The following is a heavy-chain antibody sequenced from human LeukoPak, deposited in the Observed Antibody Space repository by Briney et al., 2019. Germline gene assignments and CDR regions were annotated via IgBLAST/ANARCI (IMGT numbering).Heavy chain of an antibody. CDR3: ARDRVTGLRFLEWLSNDAFDI. CDR2: ISSSSSYI. J-gene: IGHJ3*02. V-gene: IGHV3-21*01. Sequence: KPGGSLRLSCAASGFTFSSYSMNWVRQAPGKGLEWVSSISSSSSYIYYADSVKGRFTISRDSAKNSLYLQMNSLRAEDTAVYYCARDRVTGLRFLEWLSNDAFDIWGQGTMVTVSS. CDR1: GFTFSSYS. D-gene: IGHD3-3*01.